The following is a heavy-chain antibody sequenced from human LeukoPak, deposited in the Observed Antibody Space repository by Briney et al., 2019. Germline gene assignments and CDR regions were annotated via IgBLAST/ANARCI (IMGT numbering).Heavy chain of an antibody. CDR3: AKDEQPGGG. V-gene: IGHV3-23*01. D-gene: IGHD1/OR15-1a*01. CDR1: GFPFSTFA. CDR2: ISGSGITT. Sequence: GGSLRLSCAASGFPFSTFAMNWVRQAPGKGLEWVSAISGSGITTHYVDSVKGRFTISRDNSKNTLYLQMNSLRAEDTAVYFCAKDEQPGGGRGRGTLVTVPS. J-gene: IGHJ2*01.